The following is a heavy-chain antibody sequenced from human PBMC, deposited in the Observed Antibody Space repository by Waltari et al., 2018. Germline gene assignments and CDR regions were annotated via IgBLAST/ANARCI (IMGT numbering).Heavy chain of an antibody. Sequence: QVQLVQSGAEVKKPGSSVKVPCKASGGTFSGTSINWVRQALGQGLEWMGRIVPVLGVGNYAQKFQGRVTITAEKSTTTVYMELSSLRSEDTAVYYCARDLGPSETSGYYFDYWGQGTLVTVSS. CDR1: GGTFSGTS. CDR2: IVPVLGVG. CDR3: ARDLGPSETSGYYFDY. D-gene: IGHD5-12*01. V-gene: IGHV1-69*04. J-gene: IGHJ4*02.